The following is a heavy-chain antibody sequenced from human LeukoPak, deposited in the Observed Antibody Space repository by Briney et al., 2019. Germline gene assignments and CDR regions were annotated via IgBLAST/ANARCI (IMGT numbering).Heavy chain of an antibody. Sequence: ASVKVSCKASGYTFTSYGISWVRQAPGQGLEWMGWISAYNGNTNYAQKLQGRVTMTTDTSTSTAYMELSSLRSEDMAVYYCARAPQWLGTYYFDYWGQGTLVTVSS. CDR3: ARAPQWLGTYYFDY. J-gene: IGHJ4*02. CDR2: ISAYNGNT. CDR1: GYTFTSYG. D-gene: IGHD6-19*01. V-gene: IGHV1-18*03.